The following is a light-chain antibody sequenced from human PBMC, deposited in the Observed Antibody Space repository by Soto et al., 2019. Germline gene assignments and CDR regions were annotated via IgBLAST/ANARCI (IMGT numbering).Light chain of an antibody. Sequence: QSALTQPPSASGSPGQSVTISCTGTSSDVGGYNYVSWYQQHPGKAPKLMIYEVSKRPSGVPDRFSGSKSGNTASLTVSGLQAEDEADYYCSSYTSSSPPYVFGTGTKLTVL. CDR1: SSDVGGYNY. CDR3: SSYTSSSPPYV. V-gene: IGLV2-8*01. CDR2: EVS. J-gene: IGLJ1*01.